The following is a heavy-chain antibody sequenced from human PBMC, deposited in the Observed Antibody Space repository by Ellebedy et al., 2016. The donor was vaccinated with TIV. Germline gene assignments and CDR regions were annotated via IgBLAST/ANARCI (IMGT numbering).Heavy chain of an antibody. J-gene: IGHJ4*02. D-gene: IGHD6-13*01. CDR2: IYHSGST. CDR3: ARGGHIAAATTSYFDS. V-gene: IGHV4-4*02. Sequence: SETLSLXCTVSGGSISSGDFHWSWVRQPPGKGLEWIGEIYHSGSTNYNPSLKSRITMSVDKSKNQFSLKVSSVTAADTAVYFCARGGHIAAATTSYFDSWGQGTLVTVSS. CDR1: GGSISSGDF.